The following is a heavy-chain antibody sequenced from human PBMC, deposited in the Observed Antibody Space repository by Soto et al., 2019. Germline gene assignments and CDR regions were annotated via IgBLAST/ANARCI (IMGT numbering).Heavy chain of an antibody. J-gene: IGHJ5*02. Sequence: ASVKVSCKASGGTFSSYAISWVRQAPGQGLEWMGGIIPIFGTANYAQKFQGRVTITADESTSTAYMELSSLRSEDTAVYYCATDLYCTNGVRYGPRGPWGQGTLVTGSS. V-gene: IGHV1-69*13. CDR2: IIPIFGTA. CDR3: ATDLYCTNGVRYGPRGP. D-gene: IGHD2-8*01. CDR1: GGTFSSYA.